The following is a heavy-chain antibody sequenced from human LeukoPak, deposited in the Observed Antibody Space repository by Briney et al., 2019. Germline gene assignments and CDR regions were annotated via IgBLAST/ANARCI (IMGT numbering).Heavy chain of an antibody. J-gene: IGHJ4*02. D-gene: IGHD3-10*01. Sequence: GGSLRLSCAASGFTFSSYGMNWVRQAPGKGLEWVSAISGSGGTTYYADSLRGRFTISRDNSKNTVYLQINSLRADDTAVYYCAKGSGGSGSYSKYYFDYWGQGTLVTVSS. CDR1: GFTFSSYG. V-gene: IGHV3-23*01. CDR2: ISGSGGTT. CDR3: AKGSGGSGSYSKYYFDY.